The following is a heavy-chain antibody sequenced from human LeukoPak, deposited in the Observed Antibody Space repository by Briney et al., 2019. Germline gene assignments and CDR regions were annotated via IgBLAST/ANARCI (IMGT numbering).Heavy chain of an antibody. CDR1: GFTFRTYA. V-gene: IGHV3-23*01. Sequence: PGGSLRLSCVASGFTFRTYAMSWVRQAPGKGLEWVSGISSSGGSTYYAVSGKGRFTISRDNSKNTLYLQMDSLRAEDTAVYYCARAGYCSGGSCYGSDYWGQGTLVSVSS. J-gene: IGHJ4*02. CDR3: ARAGYCSGGSCYGSDY. CDR2: ISSSGGST. D-gene: IGHD2-15*01.